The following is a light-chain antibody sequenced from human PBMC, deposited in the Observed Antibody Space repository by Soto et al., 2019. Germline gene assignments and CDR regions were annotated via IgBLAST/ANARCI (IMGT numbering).Light chain of an antibody. CDR3: QQYNNWPRT. CDR2: GAS. Sequence: EIVLTQXXXTXXLXPXERATLSCRASQSVSNNYLAWYQQKPGQAPRLLIYGASNRATGIPDRFSGSGSGTDFTLTISRLEPEDFAVYYCQQYNNWPRTFGQGTKVDI. V-gene: IGKV3-20*01. J-gene: IGKJ1*01. CDR1: QSVSNNY.